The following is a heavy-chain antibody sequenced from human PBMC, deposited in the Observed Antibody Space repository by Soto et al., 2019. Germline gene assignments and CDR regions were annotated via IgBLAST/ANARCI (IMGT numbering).Heavy chain of an antibody. CDR2: INHSGST. V-gene: IGHV4-34*01. J-gene: IGHJ6*02. CDR3: ARSAYCGGDCSYYYYCGMDV. CDR1: GGSFSGYY. Sequence: QVQLQQWGAGLLKPSETLSLTCAVYGGSFSGYYWSWIRQPPGKGLEWIGEINHSGSTNYNPSLKSRFTISVDTSKNQFSLKLSSVTAADTAVYYCARSAYCGGDCSYYYYCGMDVWGQGTTVTVSS. D-gene: IGHD2-21*02.